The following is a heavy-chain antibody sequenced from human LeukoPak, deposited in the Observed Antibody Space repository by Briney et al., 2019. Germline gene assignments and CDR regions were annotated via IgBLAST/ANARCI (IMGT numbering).Heavy chain of an antibody. CDR2: IYPGDSDT. V-gene: IGHV5-51*01. D-gene: IGHD6-19*01. CDR1: GYNFAIYW. Sequence: GESLKISCMGSGYNFAIYWIGWVRQMPGKGLEWMGIIYPGDSDTTYSPSFQGQVTISADKSISTAYLQWSSLKASDTAKYYCARQGGGSGWYYFDYWGQGTLVTVSS. J-gene: IGHJ4*02. CDR3: ARQGGGSGWYYFDY.